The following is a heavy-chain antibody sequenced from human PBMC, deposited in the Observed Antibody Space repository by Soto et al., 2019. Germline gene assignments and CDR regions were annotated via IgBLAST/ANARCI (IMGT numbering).Heavy chain of an antibody. J-gene: IGHJ5*02. Sequence: GGSLRLSCVASGFTFSTDSMNWVRQAPGKGLEWVAHISTSGATRYYADSVKGRFTISRDNAKTSLYLQMDSLRNEDTAVYYCANHSRRNWFDXWGQGTLVTVSS. D-gene: IGHD6-13*01. V-gene: IGHV3-48*02. CDR1: GFTFSTDS. CDR3: ANHSRRNWFDX. CDR2: ISTSGATR.